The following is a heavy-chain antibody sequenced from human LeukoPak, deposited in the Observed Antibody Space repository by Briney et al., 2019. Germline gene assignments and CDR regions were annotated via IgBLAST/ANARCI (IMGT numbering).Heavy chain of an antibody. CDR1: GGSISSGGYY. CDR3: ARGTGIAAAGTDPYYYYGMDV. J-gene: IGHJ6*02. CDR2: IYYSGST. V-gene: IGHV4-61*08. Sequence: SQTLSLTCTVSGGSISSGGYYWSWIRQPPGKGLEWIGYIYYSGSTNYNPSLKSRVTISVDTSKNQFSLKLSSVTAADTAVYYCARGTGIAAAGTDPYYYYGMDVWGQGTTVTVSS. D-gene: IGHD6-13*01.